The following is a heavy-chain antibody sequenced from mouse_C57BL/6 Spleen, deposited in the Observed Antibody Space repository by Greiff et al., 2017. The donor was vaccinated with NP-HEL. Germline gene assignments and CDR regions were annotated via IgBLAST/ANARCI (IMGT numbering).Heavy chain of an antibody. D-gene: IGHD2-1*01. Sequence: QVQLKESGTELVKPGASVKLSCKASGYTFTSYWMHWVKQRPGQGLEWIGNINPSNGGPNYNEKFKSKATLTVDKSSSTAYMQLSSLTSEDSAVYYCARWGGNYGAWFAYWGQVTLVTVSA. V-gene: IGHV1-53*01. CDR3: ARWGGNYGAWFAY. CDR2: INPSNGGP. J-gene: IGHJ3*01. CDR1: GYTFTSYW.